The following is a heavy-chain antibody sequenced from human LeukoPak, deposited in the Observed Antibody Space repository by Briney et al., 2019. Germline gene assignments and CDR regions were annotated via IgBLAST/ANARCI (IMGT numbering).Heavy chain of an antibody. Sequence: GGSLRLSCAVSGFTFSSEAMGWVRQLPGGGLEWVSTISPAGGTTYYADSVKGRFTISRDNSKNTLYLQMNSLRPEDTAVYYCARDPSGSFDYWGQGILVTVSS. J-gene: IGHJ4*02. D-gene: IGHD5-12*01. CDR1: GFTFSSEA. CDR2: ISPAGGTT. CDR3: ARDPSGSFDY. V-gene: IGHV3-23*01.